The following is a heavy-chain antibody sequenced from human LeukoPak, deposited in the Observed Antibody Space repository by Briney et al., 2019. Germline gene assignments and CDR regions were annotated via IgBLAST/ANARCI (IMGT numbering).Heavy chain of an antibody. CDR1: GFTFSSRW. Sequence: PGGSLRLSCAASGFTFSSRWMHWVRQAPGKGLVWVSRISGDASTTNYADSVNGRFTISRDNAKNTLYLQMNSLRAEDTAVYYCARDETSTGYPVGMDVWGQGTTVTVSS. J-gene: IGHJ6*02. CDR3: ARDETSTGYPVGMDV. CDR2: ISGDASTT. D-gene: IGHD3-22*01. V-gene: IGHV3-74*01.